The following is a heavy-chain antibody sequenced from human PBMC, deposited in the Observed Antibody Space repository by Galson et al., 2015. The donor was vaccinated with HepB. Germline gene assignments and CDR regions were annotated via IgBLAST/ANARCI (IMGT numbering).Heavy chain of an antibody. D-gene: IGHD3-3*01. CDR1: GFTFSSYA. CDR3: ATNVLRFLEWLLPRETENYYFDY. V-gene: IGHV3-30-3*01. J-gene: IGHJ4*02. Sequence: SLRLSCAASGFTFSSYAMHWVRQAPGKGLGWVAVISYDGSNKYYADSVKGRFTISRDNSKNTLYLQMNSLRAEDTAVYYCATNVLRFLEWLLPRETENYYFDYWGQGTLVTVSS. CDR2: ISYDGSNK.